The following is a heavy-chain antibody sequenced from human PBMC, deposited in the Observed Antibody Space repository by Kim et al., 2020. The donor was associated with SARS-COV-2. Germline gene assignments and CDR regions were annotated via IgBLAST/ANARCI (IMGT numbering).Heavy chain of an antibody. D-gene: IGHD3-3*01. V-gene: IGHV1-24*01. J-gene: IGHJ5*02. CDR2: FDPEDGET. CDR3: ATSITIFGGFDP. Sequence: ASVKVSCKVSGYTLTELSMHWVRQAPGKGLEWMGGFDPEDGETIYAQKFQGRVTMTEDTSTDTAYMEPSSLRSEDTAVYYCATSITIFGGFDPWGQGTLVTVSS. CDR1: GYTLTELS.